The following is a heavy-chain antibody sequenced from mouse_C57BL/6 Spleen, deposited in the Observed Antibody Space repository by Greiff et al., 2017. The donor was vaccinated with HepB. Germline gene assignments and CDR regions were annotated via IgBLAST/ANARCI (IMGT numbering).Heavy chain of an antibody. J-gene: IGHJ2*01. D-gene: IGHD2-2*01. V-gene: IGHV1-52*01. CDR2: IDPSDSET. CDR3: ASLYGYDGYFDY. CDR1: GYTFTSYW. Sequence: VQLQQPGAELVRPGSSVKLSCKASGYTFTSYWMHWVKQRPIQGLEWIGNIDPSDSETHYNQKFKDKATLTVDKSSSTAYMQLSSLSSEDSAVYYCASLYGYDGYFDYWGQGTTLTVSS.